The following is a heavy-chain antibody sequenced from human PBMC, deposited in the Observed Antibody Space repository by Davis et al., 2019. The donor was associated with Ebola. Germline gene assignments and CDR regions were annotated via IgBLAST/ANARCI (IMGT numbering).Heavy chain of an antibody. CDR1: GGSINSFL. V-gene: IGHV4-59*01. CDR2: MFYNGDT. J-gene: IGHJ6*02. Sequence: SETLSLTCSVSGGSINSFLWTWIRQPPGKGLEWVGCMFYNGDTKYNPALESRVTISVDTSKNQFPLKLSSVTAADTAVYYCARYSYGYSGVYYSYHGMDVWGRGTTVAVSS. CDR3: ARYSYGYSGVYYSYHGMDV. D-gene: IGHD5-18*01.